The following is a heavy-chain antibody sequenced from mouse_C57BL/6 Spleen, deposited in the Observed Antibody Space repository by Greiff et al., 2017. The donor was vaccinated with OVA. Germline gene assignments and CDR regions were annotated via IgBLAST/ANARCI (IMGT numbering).Heavy chain of an antibody. D-gene: IGHD2-2*01. CDR2: INPSNGGT. Sequence: QVQLQQPGTELVKPGASVKLSCKASGYTFTSYWMHWVKQRPGQGLEWIGNINPSNGGTNYNEKFKSKATLTVDKSSSTAYMQLSSLTSEDSAVYDCARGWLRLRYAMDYWGQGTSVTVSS. CDR3: ARGWLRLRYAMDY. J-gene: IGHJ4*01. CDR1: GYTFTSYW. V-gene: IGHV1-53*01.